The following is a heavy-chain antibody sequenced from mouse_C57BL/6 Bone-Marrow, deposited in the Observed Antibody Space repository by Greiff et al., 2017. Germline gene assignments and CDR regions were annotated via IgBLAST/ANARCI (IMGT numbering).Heavy chain of an antibody. V-gene: IGHV5-6*01. CDR2: ISSGGSYT. D-gene: IGHD2-2*01. Sequence: EVQGVESGGDLVKPGGSLKLSCAASGFTFSSYGMSWVRQTPDKRLEWVATISSGGSYTYYPDSVKGRFTISRDNAKNTLYLQMSSLKSEDTAMYYCARLVHYAMDYWGQGTSVTVSS. J-gene: IGHJ4*01. CDR1: GFTFSSYG. CDR3: ARLVHYAMDY.